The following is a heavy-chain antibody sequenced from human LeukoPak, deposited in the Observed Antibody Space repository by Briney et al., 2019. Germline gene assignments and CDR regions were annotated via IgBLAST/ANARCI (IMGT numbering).Heavy chain of an antibody. CDR1: GFTFSSYS. Sequence: GGSLRLSCAASGFTFSSYSMNWVRQAPGKGLEWVSSISSSSSYIYYADSVKGRFTISRDNAKNSLYLQMNSLKTEDTAVYYCTTAKLYSSSWYPAFDIWGQGTMVTVSS. CDR3: TTAKLYSSSWYPAFDI. J-gene: IGHJ3*02. D-gene: IGHD6-13*01. CDR2: ISSSSSYI. V-gene: IGHV3-21*03.